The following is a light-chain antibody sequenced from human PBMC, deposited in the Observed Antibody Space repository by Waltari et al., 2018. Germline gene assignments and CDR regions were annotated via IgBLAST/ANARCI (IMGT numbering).Light chain of an antibody. J-gene: IGKJ2*01. V-gene: IGKV2-28*01. Sequence: DILMTQSPLSLPVTPGEPASISCRSSQSLPHSNGYNYLDWYLQKPGQSPQVLIYLGSNRDSGVPDRFSGSGSGTDFTLNISRVEAEDVGVYYCMQILQPARTFGQGTRLEIK. CDR2: LGS. CDR3: MQILQPART. CDR1: QSLPHSNGYNY.